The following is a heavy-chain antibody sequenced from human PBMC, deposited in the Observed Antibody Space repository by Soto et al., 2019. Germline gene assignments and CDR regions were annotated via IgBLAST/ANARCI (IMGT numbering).Heavy chain of an antibody. CDR3: ARSDYCSGGSCYSWFDP. Sequence: QVQLVQSGAEGKKPGSSVKVSCKASGGTFSSYAISWVRQAPGQGLEWMGGIIPIFGTANYAQKFQGRVTITADESTSTAYMELSSLRSEDTAVYYCARSDYCSGGSCYSWFDPWGQGTLVTVSS. J-gene: IGHJ5*02. CDR1: GGTFSSYA. V-gene: IGHV1-69*01. D-gene: IGHD2-15*01. CDR2: IIPIFGTA.